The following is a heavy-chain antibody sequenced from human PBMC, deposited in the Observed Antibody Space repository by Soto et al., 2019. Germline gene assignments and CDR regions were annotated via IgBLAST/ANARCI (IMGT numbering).Heavy chain of an antibody. J-gene: IGHJ5*02. Sequence: QVQLVQSGAEVREPGASVRVSCKASGYTFGNNDISWVRQGTGQGLEWMGWMNPNSGIGGYAQKFQGRVTMTWDTSSSTAYMELSRLTSDDTAIYYCARMATFGTLNWFDPWGQGTLVTVSS. CDR3: ARMATFGTLNWFDP. CDR1: GYTFGNND. D-gene: IGHD3-16*01. CDR2: MNPNSGIG. V-gene: IGHV1-8*01.